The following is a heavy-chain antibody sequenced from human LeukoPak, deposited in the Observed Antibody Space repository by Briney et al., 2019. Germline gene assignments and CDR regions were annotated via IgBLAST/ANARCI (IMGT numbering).Heavy chain of an antibody. CDR1: GFTFSSYE. CDR3: ARDPVIVGAYFDY. V-gene: IGHV3-48*03. CDR2: ISSSGSTI. J-gene: IGHJ4*02. D-gene: IGHD1-26*01. Sequence: GGSLRLSCAASGFTFSSYEMNWVRQAPGKGLEWVSYISSSGSTIYYADSVKGRFAISRDNAKNSLYLQMNSLRAEDTAVYYCARDPVIVGAYFDYWGQGTLVTVSS.